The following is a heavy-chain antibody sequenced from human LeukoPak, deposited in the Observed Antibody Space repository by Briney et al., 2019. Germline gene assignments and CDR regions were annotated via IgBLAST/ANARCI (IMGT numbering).Heavy chain of an antibody. CDR3: ARNEDYSDSTGYYSTFYLDS. V-gene: IGHV3-66*01. CDR1: GITVRSNY. CDR2: IYNCGST. Sequence: GGSLRLSCAASGITVRSNYMSWVRQVPGKGLEWVSVIYNCGSTYYADSVKGRFTISRDNGKNALYLQMKSLRAEDTAVYYCARNEDYSDSTGYYSTFYLDSWGQGTLVTVSS. J-gene: IGHJ4*02. D-gene: IGHD3-22*01.